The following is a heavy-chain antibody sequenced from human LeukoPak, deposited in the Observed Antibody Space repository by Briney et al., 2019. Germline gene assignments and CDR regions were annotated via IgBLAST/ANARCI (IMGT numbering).Heavy chain of an antibody. D-gene: IGHD6-13*01. CDR1: GFTFTSYW. Sequence: GGSLRLSCAVSGFTFTSYWMNWVRQAPGKGLEWVASIRQDGGERSYVDSVKGRFTISRDNTKNSLYLQMSSLRAEDTALHYCARDGTAAGLYFDLWGQGTLVTVSS. J-gene: IGHJ4*01. V-gene: IGHV3-7*01. CDR2: IRQDGGER. CDR3: ARDGTAAGLYFDL.